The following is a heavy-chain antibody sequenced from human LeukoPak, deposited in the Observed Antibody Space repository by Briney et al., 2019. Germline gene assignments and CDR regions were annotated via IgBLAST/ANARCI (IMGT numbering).Heavy chain of an antibody. CDR2: FHDSEST. V-gene: IGHV4-59*01. J-gene: IGHJ4*02. CDR3: ARGDASGRPGIGFDF. D-gene: IGHD1-26*01. CDR1: GGSISNSY. Sequence: SETLSLTCTVSGGSISNSYWSWIRQPPGKGLEGIGFFHDSESTNYNPSLKSRVSISLDTSKNQVSLWLSSVTAADTAVYYCARGDASGRPGIGFDFWGQGTLVTVSS.